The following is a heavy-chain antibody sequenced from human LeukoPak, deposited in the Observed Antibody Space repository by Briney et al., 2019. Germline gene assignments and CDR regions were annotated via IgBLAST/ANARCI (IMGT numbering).Heavy chain of an antibody. CDR2: IYSNGNT. CDR3: TRGWSSAGAFDI. J-gene: IGHJ3*02. CDR1: GGSINSASHS. V-gene: IGHV4-61*02. D-gene: IGHD6-19*01. Sequence: PSETLSLTCTVSGGSINSASHSWTWIRQPAGRGLEWIGRIYSNGNTDQNPSLKSRVIVSMDSSKNQFSLEMKSVTAADTAVYYCTRGWSSAGAFDIWGQGTMVTVSS.